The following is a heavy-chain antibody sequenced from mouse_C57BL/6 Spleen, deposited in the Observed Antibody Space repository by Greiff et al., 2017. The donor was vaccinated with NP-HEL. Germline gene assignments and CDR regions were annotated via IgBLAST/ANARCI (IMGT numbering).Heavy chain of an antibody. CDR2: INPNNGGT. CDR1: GYTFTDYN. V-gene: IGHV1-18*01. J-gene: IGHJ3*01. CDR3: ARGYSNYEGFAY. D-gene: IGHD2-5*01. Sequence: EVQVVESGPELVKPGASVKIPCKASGYTFTDYNMDWVKQSHGKSLEWIGDINPNNGGTIYNQKFKGKATLTVDKSSSTAYMELRSLTSEDTAVYYCARGYSNYEGFAYWGQGTLVTVSA.